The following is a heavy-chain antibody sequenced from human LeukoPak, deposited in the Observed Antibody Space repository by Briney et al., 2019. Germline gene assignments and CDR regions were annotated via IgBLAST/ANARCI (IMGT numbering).Heavy chain of an antibody. J-gene: IGHJ3*02. CDR2: INWNGGST. D-gene: IGHD3-3*01. V-gene: IGHV3-20*04. CDR3: ARRYYDFWSGYFQEGAFDI. Sequence: PGGSLRLYCAASGFTFDDYGMSWVRQAPGKGLEWVSGINWNGGSTGYADSVKGRFTISRDNAKNSLYLQMNSLRAEDTALYYCARRYYDFWSGYFQEGAFDIWGQGTMVTVSS. CDR1: GFTFDDYG.